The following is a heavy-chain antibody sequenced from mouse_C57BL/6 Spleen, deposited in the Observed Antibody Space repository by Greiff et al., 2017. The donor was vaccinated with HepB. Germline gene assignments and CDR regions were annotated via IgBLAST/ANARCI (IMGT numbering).Heavy chain of an antibody. V-gene: IGHV1-52*01. CDR3: ARGHYGNYGGFAY. Sequence: QVQLKQSGAELVRPGSSVKLSCKASGYTFTSYWMHWVKQRPIQGLEWIGNIDPSDSETHYNQKFKDKATLTVDKSSSTAYMQLSSLTSEDSAVYYCARGHYGNYGGFAYWGQGTLVTVSA. J-gene: IGHJ3*01. CDR1: GYTFTSYW. CDR2: IDPSDSET. D-gene: IGHD2-1*01.